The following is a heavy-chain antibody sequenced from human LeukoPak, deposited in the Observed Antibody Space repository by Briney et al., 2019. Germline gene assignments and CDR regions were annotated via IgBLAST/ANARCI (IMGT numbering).Heavy chain of an antibody. D-gene: IGHD3-10*01. Sequence: GGSLRLSCTASGFTFSTYSMNWVRQAPRKGLEWVSFISSTSTYIYYADSVRGRFTISRDNSRNTLYLQMNSLRVEDTAVFYCARDRGNSHYYNMDVWGQGTTVTVSS. CDR2: ISSTSTYI. CDR1: GFTFSTYS. J-gene: IGHJ6*02. V-gene: IGHV3-21*01. CDR3: ARDRGNSHYYNMDV.